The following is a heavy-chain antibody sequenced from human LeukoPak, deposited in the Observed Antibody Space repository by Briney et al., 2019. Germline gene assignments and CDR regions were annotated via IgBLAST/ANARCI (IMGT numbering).Heavy chain of an antibody. Sequence: SETLSLTCTVSGGSISSYYWSWIRQPPGKGLEWIGYIYYSGSTNYNPSLKSRVTISVDTSKNQFSLKLSSVTAADTAVYYCARDLTDDYGDNDAFDIWGQGTMVTVSS. V-gene: IGHV4-59*01. D-gene: IGHD4-17*01. CDR1: GGSISSYY. CDR3: ARDLTDDYGDNDAFDI. J-gene: IGHJ3*02. CDR2: IYYSGST.